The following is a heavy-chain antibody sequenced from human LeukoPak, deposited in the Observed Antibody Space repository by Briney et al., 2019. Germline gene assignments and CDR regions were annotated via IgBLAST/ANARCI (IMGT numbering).Heavy chain of an antibody. V-gene: IGHV3-30-3*01. Sequence: PGGSLRLSCAASGFTFSSYAMHWVRQAPGKGLEWVAVISYDGSNKYYADSVKGRFTIPRDNSKNTLYLQMNSLRAEDTAVYYCARVVDTAMVIYYYYYGMDVWGQGTTVTVSS. CDR3: ARVVDTAMVIYYYYYGMDV. CDR2: ISYDGSNK. D-gene: IGHD5-18*01. J-gene: IGHJ6*02. CDR1: GFTFSSYA.